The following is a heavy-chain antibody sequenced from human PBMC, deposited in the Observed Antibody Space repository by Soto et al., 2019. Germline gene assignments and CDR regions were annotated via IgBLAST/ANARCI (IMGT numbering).Heavy chain of an antibody. CDR2: IYYSGET. Sequence: PSETLSLTCSVSGDSITNTNYYWGWIRQPPGKGLEWIASIYYSGETYYNPSLQSRVTLFVDTSKKQFSLKLSSVTAADTAVYYCARVSPSYSTGWYYFDYWGQGTLVTVSS. CDR1: GDSITNTNYY. V-gene: IGHV4-39*01. J-gene: IGHJ4*02. CDR3: ARVSPSYSTGWYYFDY. D-gene: IGHD6-19*01.